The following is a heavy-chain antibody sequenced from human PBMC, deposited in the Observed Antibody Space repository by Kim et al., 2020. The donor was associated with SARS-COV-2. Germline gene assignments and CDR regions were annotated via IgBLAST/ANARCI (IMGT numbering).Heavy chain of an antibody. Sequence: ASVKVSCKASGYTLTGYSMNWVRQAPGQGLEWMGGIIPNTGAANYVQKFQGRVTMTRDTSTSTAYMELSSLKSDDTAVYFCARDNSDLSAVYGGQG. J-gene: IGHJ4*02. CDR3: ARDNSDLSAVY. D-gene: IGHD3-3*01. CDR1: GYTLTGYS. V-gene: IGHV1-2*02. CDR2: IIPNTGAA.